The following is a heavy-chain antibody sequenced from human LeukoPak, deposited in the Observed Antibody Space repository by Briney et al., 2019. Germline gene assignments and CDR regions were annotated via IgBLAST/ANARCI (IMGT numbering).Heavy chain of an antibody. CDR2: ISATSSDI. V-gene: IGHV3-21*04. CDR3: AKGLFSAFDKYLDS. D-gene: IGHD5-12*01. CDR1: GFDFESYT. Sequence: PGGSLRLSCAAFGFDFESYTMTWVRQAPGKGLEWVSLISATSSDINYAESVRGRFTITRDNAKNSLFLQMDSLRVEDTAIYYCAKGLFSAFDKYLDSWGQGTLVTVSS. J-gene: IGHJ4*02.